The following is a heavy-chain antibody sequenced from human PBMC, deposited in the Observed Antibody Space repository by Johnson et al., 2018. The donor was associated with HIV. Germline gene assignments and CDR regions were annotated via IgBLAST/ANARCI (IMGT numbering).Heavy chain of an antibody. CDR3: AKVKSQNTIGDAFDI. V-gene: IGHV3-64*07. D-gene: IGHD3-16*01. CDR2: ISSNGGST. J-gene: IGHJ3*02. Sequence: VQLVESGGGLVQPGGSLRLSCAASGFTFSIYAMHWVRKAPGKGLEYVSAISSNGGSTYYADSVKDRFAISRDNSKNTLYLQMGSLRAEDMAVYYCAKVKSQNTIGDAFDIWGQGTMVTVSS. CDR1: GFTFSIYA.